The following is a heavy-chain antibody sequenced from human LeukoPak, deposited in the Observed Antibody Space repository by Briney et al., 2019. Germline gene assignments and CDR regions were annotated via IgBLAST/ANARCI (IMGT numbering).Heavy chain of an antibody. CDR2: FDPEDGET. CDR1: GYTLTELS. J-gene: IGHJ4*02. V-gene: IGHV1-24*01. Sequence: ASVKVSCKVSGYTLTELSMHWVRQAPGKGLEWMGGFDPEDGETIYAQKFQGRVTMTEDTSTDTAYMELSSLRSEDTAVYYCATQRWGGRIVGATLDYWGQGTPVTVSS. D-gene: IGHD1-26*01. CDR3: ATQRWGGRIVGATLDY.